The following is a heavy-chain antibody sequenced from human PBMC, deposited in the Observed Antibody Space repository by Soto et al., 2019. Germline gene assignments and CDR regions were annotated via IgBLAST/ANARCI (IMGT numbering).Heavy chain of an antibody. Sequence: QVQLQESGPGLVKPSQTLSLTCTVSGGSISSGGYYWSWIRQHPGKGLEWIGYIYYSGSTYYNPSIKSRGTISVDTSKNQFSLKLSSVTAADTAVYYCSRVRNRGYYIYWGQGTLVTVSS. J-gene: IGHJ4*02. CDR2: IYYSGST. D-gene: IGHD7-27*01. CDR1: GGSISSGGYY. V-gene: IGHV4-31*03. CDR3: SRVRNRGYYIY.